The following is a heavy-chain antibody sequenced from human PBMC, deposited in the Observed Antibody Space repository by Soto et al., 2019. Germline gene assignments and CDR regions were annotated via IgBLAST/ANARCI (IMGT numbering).Heavy chain of an antibody. J-gene: IGHJ6*02. Sequence: GGSLRLSCAASGFTFSDYYMIWIRQAPGKGLKRVSYISSSSSYTNYADSVKGRFTISRDNAKNSLYLQMNSLRADDTAVYYCARVRALAADGMDVWGQGTTVTVSS. CDR2: ISSSSSYT. V-gene: IGHV3-11*05. D-gene: IGHD6-19*01. CDR1: GFTFSDYY. CDR3: ARVRALAADGMDV.